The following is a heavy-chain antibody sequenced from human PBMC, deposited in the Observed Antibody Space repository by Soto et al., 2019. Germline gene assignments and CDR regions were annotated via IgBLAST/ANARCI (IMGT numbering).Heavy chain of an antibody. CDR2: ISDSGST. J-gene: IGHJ4*02. V-gene: IGHV4-59*08. D-gene: IGHD2-8*01. CDR1: GASVTSFY. CDR3: ARRNGIDF. Sequence: SETLSLTCTVSGASVTSFYWSWIRQAPGKGLEWIGFISDSGSTNYSPSLGSRVTISVDTSKNQFSLRLTSVTAADTAVYYCARRNGIDFWGQGTLVTVSS.